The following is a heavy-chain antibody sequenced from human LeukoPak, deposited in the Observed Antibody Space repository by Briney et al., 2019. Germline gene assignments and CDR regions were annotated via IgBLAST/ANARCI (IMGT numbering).Heavy chain of an antibody. D-gene: IGHD6-13*01. CDR3: ARAWGFDSSSWYGDYYYYGMDV. CDR2: ISSSSSYI. V-gene: IGHV3-21*01. J-gene: IGHJ6*02. CDR1: GFTFSSYS. Sequence: GGSLRLSCAASGFTFSSYSMNWVRQAPGKGLEWVSSISSSSSYIYYADSVKGRFTISRDNAKNSLYLQMNSLRAEDTAVYCCARAWGFDSSSWYGDYYYYGMDVWGQGTTVTVSS.